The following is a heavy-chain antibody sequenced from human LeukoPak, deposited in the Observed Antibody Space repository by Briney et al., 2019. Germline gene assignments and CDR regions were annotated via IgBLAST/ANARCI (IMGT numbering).Heavy chain of an antibody. CDR1: GFTFSNYA. CDR2: ISGSGGST. V-gene: IGHV3-23*01. J-gene: IGHJ6*03. Sequence: GGSLRLSCAASGFTFSNYAMSWVRQAPGKGLEWVSAISGSGGSTYYADSVKGRFTISRDNSKNTLYLQMNSLRAEDTAVYYCAREGVAAAGYYYMDVWGKGTTVTVSS. CDR3: AREGVAAAGYYYMDV. D-gene: IGHD6-13*01.